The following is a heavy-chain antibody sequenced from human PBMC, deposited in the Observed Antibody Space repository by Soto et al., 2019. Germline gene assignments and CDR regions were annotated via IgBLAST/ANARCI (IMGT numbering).Heavy chain of an antibody. Sequence: PGESLTISCKGSGYSFTSYWIGWVRQMPGKGLEWMGIIYPGDSDTRYSPSFQGQVTISADKSISTAYLQWSSLKASDTAMYYCARHPIIYYDILTGFDYWGQGTLVTVSS. J-gene: IGHJ4*02. D-gene: IGHD3-9*01. CDR2: IYPGDSDT. CDR3: ARHPIIYYDILTGFDY. CDR1: GYSFTSYW. V-gene: IGHV5-51*01.